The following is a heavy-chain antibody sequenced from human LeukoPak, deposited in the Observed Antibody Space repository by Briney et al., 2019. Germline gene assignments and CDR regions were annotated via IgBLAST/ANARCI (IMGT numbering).Heavy chain of an antibody. CDR1: GYTFTGYY. J-gene: IGHJ5*02. D-gene: IGHD2-15*01. CDR3: ARLCSGGSCHIGFDP. CDR2: INPNSGGT. Sequence: ASVKVSCKASGYTFTGYYMHWVRQAPGQGLEWMGRINPNSGGTNYAQKFQGRVTMTRDTSISTAYMELSRLRSDDTAVYYCARLCSGGSCHIGFDPWGQGTLVTVSS. V-gene: IGHV1-2*06.